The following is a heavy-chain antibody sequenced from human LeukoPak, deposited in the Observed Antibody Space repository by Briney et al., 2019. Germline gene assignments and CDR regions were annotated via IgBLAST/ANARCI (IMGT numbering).Heavy chain of an antibody. V-gene: IGHV3-23*01. Sequence: GGSLRLSCAASGFTFSSYAMSWVRQAPGKGLEWVSAISGSGGSTYYADSVKRRFTISRDNSKNTPYLQMTSLRAEDTAVYYCARFREKYYYDSSGYPQVYFDYWGQGTLVTVSS. J-gene: IGHJ4*02. CDR1: GFTFSSYA. CDR3: ARFREKYYYDSSGYPQVYFDY. CDR2: ISGSGGST. D-gene: IGHD3-22*01.